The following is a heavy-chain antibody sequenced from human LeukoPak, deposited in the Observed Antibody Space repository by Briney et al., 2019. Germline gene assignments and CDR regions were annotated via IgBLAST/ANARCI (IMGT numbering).Heavy chain of an antibody. CDR3: AKGWSSSGYYFDY. CDR1: GFTFSSSA. CDR2: FSGSGGST. D-gene: IGHD6-19*01. Sequence: GGSLRLSCAASGFTFSSSAMSWVRQAPGKGLEWVSGFSGSGGSTYYADSVKGRFTISRDNSKNTLYLQMNSLRAEDTAVYYCAKGWSSSGYYFDYWGQGTLVTVSS. J-gene: IGHJ4*02. V-gene: IGHV3-23*01.